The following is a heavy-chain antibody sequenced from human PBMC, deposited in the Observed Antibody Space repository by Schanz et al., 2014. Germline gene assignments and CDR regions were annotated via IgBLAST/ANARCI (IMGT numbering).Heavy chain of an antibody. CDR3: ARAGYCTSVSCSLFVSDY. D-gene: IGHD2-2*03. J-gene: IGHJ4*02. Sequence: EVQLVESGGGLVQPGGSLRLSCAASGFTFSSYWMHWVRQVPGKGLVWVSRIKSDGSSTSYADSVKGRFTISRDNAKNTLYLQMNSLRDEDTAVYYCARAGYCTSVSCSLFVSDYWGQGTLVTVSS. CDR1: GFTFSSYW. V-gene: IGHV3-74*01. CDR2: IKSDGSST.